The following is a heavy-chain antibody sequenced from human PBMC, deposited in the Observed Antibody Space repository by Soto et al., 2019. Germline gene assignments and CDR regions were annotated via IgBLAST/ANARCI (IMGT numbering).Heavy chain of an antibody. J-gene: IGHJ4*02. CDR1: GYTFTTYY. CDR3: ARQRSDRSGYNGAYNNY. Sequence: GASVKVSCKASGYTFTTYYIQWVRQAPGQGLEWMGVISPSGGTTTYAQKFKGRVTMTRETSTSTVHMELSRLRSEDTAVYYCARQRSDRSGYNGAYNNYWGQGTLVTVSS. CDR2: ISPSGGTT. D-gene: IGHD3-22*01. V-gene: IGHV1-46*01.